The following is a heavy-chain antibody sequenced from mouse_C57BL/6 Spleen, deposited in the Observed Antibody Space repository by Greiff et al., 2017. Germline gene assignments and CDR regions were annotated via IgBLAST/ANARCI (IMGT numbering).Heavy chain of an antibody. CDR2: ISNVAYSI. V-gene: IGHV5-15*01. CDR3: ARQGPQRGVYFDY. Sequence: EVQLVESGGGLVQPGGSLKLSCAASGFTFSDYGMAWVRQAPRKGPEWVAFISNVAYSIYYADTVTGRFTISRENAKNTLYLEMSSLRSEDTAMYYSARQGPQRGVYFDYWGQGTTLTVSS. D-gene: IGHD3-3*01. J-gene: IGHJ2*01. CDR1: GFTFSDYG.